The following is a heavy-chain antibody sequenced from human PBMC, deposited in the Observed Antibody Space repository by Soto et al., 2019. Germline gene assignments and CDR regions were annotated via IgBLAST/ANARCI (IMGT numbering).Heavy chain of an antibody. J-gene: IGHJ5*02. V-gene: IGHV1-69*13. CDR1: GGTFSTYT. D-gene: IGHD3-22*01. CDR3: ARSQDSSGYWNNCFDP. CDR2: IIPLFGTA. Sequence: ASLKVSCKASGGTFSTYTMTWVRQAPGQGLEWMGGIIPLFGTANYAQKFQGRVTITADESTSTVYMELSSLRSEDTAVYYCARSQDSSGYWNNCFDPWGQGTLVTVSS.